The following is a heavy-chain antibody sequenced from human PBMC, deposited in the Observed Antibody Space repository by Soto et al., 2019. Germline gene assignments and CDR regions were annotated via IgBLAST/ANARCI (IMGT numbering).Heavy chain of an antibody. D-gene: IGHD3-10*01. V-gene: IGHV4-34*01. J-gene: IGHJ4*02. CDR2: INHSGRT. CDR3: DRGGSGSFFMDFDY. Sequence: RPAPGKGLEWIGEINHSGRTNYNPXXKXRVTISVDTSKNQFSLKLSSVPAADTAVYYGDRGGSGSFFMDFDYWGQGTLVTVSS.